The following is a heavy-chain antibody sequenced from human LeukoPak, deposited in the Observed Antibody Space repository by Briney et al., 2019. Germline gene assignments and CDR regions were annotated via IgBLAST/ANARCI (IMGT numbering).Heavy chain of an antibody. D-gene: IGHD1-1*01. CDR3: ARQRYSDY. CDR1: GFTFSRYW. Sequence: TGGSLRLSCAASGFTFSRYWMTWVRQAPGKGLEWVANIKEDGSENSYVESVKGRFTISRDNAKNSLYLQLNSLRAEYTAVYFCARQRYSDYWGQGTLVTVSS. V-gene: IGHV3-7*01. CDR2: IKEDGSEN. J-gene: IGHJ4*02.